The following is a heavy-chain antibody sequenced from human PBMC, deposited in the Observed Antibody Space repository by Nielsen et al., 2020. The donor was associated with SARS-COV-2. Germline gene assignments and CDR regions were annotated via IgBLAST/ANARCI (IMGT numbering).Heavy chain of an antibody. D-gene: IGHD3-16*01. CDR1: GYTFTNNY. V-gene: IGHV1-46*01. CDR3: ASAHSFGYLEY. J-gene: IGHJ4*02. Sequence: ASVTVSCKPSGYTFTNNYIHWVRQPPGKGLEWMGLINPTNGGTTYAQKFQGRVTMTRDTSTSTAYMELRSLRSDDTAVYYCASAHSFGYLEYWGQGTLVTVSS. CDR2: INPTNGGT.